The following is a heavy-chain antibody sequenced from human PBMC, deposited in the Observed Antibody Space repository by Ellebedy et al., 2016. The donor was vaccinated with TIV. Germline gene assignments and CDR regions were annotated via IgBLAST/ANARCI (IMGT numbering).Heavy chain of an antibody. CDR3: ARGQWFEELYPFDY. Sequence: GESLKISXAASGFTFSSYWMHWVRQAPGKGLVWVSRINSDVSDRNYADSVKGRFTISRDNAKNMLYLQMNSLRVEDTAVYYCARGQWFEELYPFDYWGQGTRVTVSS. CDR2: INSDVSDR. V-gene: IGHV3-74*01. CDR1: GFTFSSYW. J-gene: IGHJ4*02. D-gene: IGHD3-10*01.